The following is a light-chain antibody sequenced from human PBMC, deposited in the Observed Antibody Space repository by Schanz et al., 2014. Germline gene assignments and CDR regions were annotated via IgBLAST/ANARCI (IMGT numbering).Light chain of an antibody. Sequence: QPVLTQPPSVSGAPGQRVTISCTGSSSNIGAGYDVHWYQQLPGTAPKLLIYANSRRPSGVPDRFSGSKSGTSASLAITGLQTGDEADYYCGTWDSSLSAAVFGGGTKLTVL. CDR2: ANS. CDR3: GTWDSSLSAAV. J-gene: IGLJ3*02. V-gene: IGLV1-40*01. CDR1: SSNIGAGYD.